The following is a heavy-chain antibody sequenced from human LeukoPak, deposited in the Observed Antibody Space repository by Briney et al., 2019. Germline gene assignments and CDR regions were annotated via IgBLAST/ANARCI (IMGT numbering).Heavy chain of an antibody. CDR1: GFTFSSYE. V-gene: IGHV3-48*03. Sequence: PGGSLRLSCEASGFTFSSYEMNWVRQAPGKGLQRVSYISGSGSTIWYADSVKGRFTISRDNAKNSLYLQMNSLRAEDTAVYYCARENWFDSWGQGTLVTVSS. CDR2: ISGSGSTI. J-gene: IGHJ5*01. CDR3: ARENWFDS.